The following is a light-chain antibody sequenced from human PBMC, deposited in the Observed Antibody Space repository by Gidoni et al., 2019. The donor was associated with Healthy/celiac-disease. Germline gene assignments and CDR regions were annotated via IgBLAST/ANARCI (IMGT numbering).Light chain of an antibody. Sequence: ELVLTQSPATLSLSPGERATLSCRTSQSISIYLAWYQQKPGQAPRLLIYDASNRATGIPARFSGSGSGTDFTLTISSLEPEDFAVYYCQQRSDWPPGFTFXPXTKVXIK. CDR2: DAS. J-gene: IGKJ3*01. V-gene: IGKV3-11*01. CDR3: QQRSDWPPGFT. CDR1: QSISIY.